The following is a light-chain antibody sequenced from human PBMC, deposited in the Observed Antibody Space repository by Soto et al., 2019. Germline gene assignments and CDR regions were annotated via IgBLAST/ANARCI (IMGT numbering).Light chain of an antibody. J-gene: IGKJ5*01. Sequence: EIVLTQSPATLSLSPGERATLSCRASQSVSSYLAWYQQKPGQAPRLLIYDASNRATGIPARFSGSGSGTDFTLTISSLEPEDFPVYYCQQRSNWLVTFGQGTRL. CDR2: DAS. CDR1: QSVSSY. CDR3: QQRSNWLVT. V-gene: IGKV3-11*01.